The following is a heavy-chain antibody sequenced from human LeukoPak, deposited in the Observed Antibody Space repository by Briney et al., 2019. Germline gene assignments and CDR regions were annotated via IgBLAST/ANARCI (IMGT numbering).Heavy chain of an antibody. J-gene: IGHJ4*02. D-gene: IGHD5-18*01. V-gene: IGHV3-30*18. CDR3: AKEKLPSGYSFLTDY. Sequence: PGGSLRLSCAASGFTFNSYGMHWVRQAPGKGLEWVAVISYDGPSKYYADSVKGRFTISRDDSKSTLYLQMNSLRPEDTAVYYCAKEKLPSGYSFLTDYWGQGTLVTVSS. CDR2: ISYDGPSK. CDR1: GFTFNSYG.